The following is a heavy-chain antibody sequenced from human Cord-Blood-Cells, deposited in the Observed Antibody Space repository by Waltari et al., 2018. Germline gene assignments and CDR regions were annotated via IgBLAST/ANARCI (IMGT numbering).Heavy chain of an antibody. Sequence: EVQLVESGGGLVQPGGSLTLSCAASGFTFSGSAMHWVSQAAGKGREWVGRIRSKANSYATAYAASVKGRFTISRDDSKNTAYLQMNSLKTEDTAVYYCTRPDTGRGIAADYWGQGTLVTVSS. CDR2: IRSKANSYAT. CDR1: GFTFSGSA. V-gene: IGHV3-73*02. J-gene: IGHJ4*02. D-gene: IGHD6-13*01. CDR3: TRPDTGRGIAADY.